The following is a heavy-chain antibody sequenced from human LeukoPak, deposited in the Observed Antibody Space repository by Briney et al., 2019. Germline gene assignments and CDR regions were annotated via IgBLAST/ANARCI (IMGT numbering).Heavy chain of an antibody. CDR3: ASLQNVPSYYYYYVMDV. Sequence: GGSLRLSCAASGFTFRTYGMNWVRQAPGKGLERVSSISSSSSYIYYADSVKGRFTISRDNARNSLYLQMNSLRAEDTAVYYCASLQNVPSYYYYYVMDVWGQGTTVTVSS. V-gene: IGHV3-21*01. J-gene: IGHJ6*02. CDR1: GFTFRTYG. CDR2: ISSSSSYI. D-gene: IGHD2/OR15-2a*01.